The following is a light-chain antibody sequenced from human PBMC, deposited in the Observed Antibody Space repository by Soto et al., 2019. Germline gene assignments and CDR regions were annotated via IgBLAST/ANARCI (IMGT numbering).Light chain of an antibody. CDR1: QSVRNNY. CDR2: GAS. J-gene: IGKJ2*01. Sequence: EIVLTQSPGTLSLSPGARATLSCRASQSVRNNYLAWYQQKAGQAPRLLIYGASSRATGIPDRFSGSGSGTDFTLTISRLDTEDFAVYFCEQYNGPPFTFGQGTKLQIK. V-gene: IGKV3-20*01. CDR3: EQYNGPPFT.